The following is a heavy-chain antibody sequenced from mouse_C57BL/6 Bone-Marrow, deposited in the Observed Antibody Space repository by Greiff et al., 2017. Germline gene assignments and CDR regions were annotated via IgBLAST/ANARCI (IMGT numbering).Heavy chain of an antibody. Sequence: LVESGAELARPGASVKLSCKASGYTFTSYGISWVKQRTGQGLEWIGEIYPRSGNTYYNEKFKGKATLTADKSSSTAYMELRSLTSEDSAVXFCARSGSTVGAYWGQGTLVTVSA. CDR3: ARSGSTVGAY. J-gene: IGHJ3*01. CDR2: IYPRSGNT. D-gene: IGHD1-1*01. V-gene: IGHV1-81*01. CDR1: GYTFTSYG.